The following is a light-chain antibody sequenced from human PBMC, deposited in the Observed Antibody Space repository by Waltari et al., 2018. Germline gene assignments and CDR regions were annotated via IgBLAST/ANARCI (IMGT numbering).Light chain of an antibody. Sequence: DIVMTQSPDSLAVSLGERATINCKSSQSVLYSVNNKNHLAWYQEKPGQHPKLRIYWAATRESGVPDRCSGSGSGTDFSLSIISLQAEDVAVYYCHQYYTSPRTFGQRTKVEIE. CDR1: QSVLYSVNNKNH. J-gene: IGKJ1*01. V-gene: IGKV4-1*01. CDR3: HQYYTSPRT. CDR2: WAA.